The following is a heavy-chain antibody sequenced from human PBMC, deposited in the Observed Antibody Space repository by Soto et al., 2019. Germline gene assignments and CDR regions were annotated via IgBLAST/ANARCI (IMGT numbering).Heavy chain of an antibody. Sequence: EVQLVESGGDLVQPGGSLRLSCAASGFSVSSKYMRWVRQAPGKGLEWVSLIQSGGTTYYAGSVKGRFTISRDYSENTLFLQMNSLRVEDTAVYYCTRDDVHFNGDRYYGVPRYAWGKGTTVTVSA. J-gene: IGHJ6*04. CDR2: IQSGGTT. CDR3: TRDDVHFNGDRYYGVPRYA. CDR1: GFSVSSKY. V-gene: IGHV3-66*01. D-gene: IGHD2-8*01.